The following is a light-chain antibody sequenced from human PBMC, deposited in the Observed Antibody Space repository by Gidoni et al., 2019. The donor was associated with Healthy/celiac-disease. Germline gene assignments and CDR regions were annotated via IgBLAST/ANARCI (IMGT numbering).Light chain of an antibody. V-gene: IGLV2-14*01. Sequence: QSDLTQPASVSGYPGQSITISCTGTSSDVGGYNYVSWYQPHPGKAPKLMIYDVSTRPSGVSNRFSGSKSGNTASLTISGLQAEDEADYYCSSYTSSSTLVFGGGTKLTVL. CDR2: DVS. CDR1: SSDVGGYNY. J-gene: IGLJ2*01. CDR3: SSYTSSSTLV.